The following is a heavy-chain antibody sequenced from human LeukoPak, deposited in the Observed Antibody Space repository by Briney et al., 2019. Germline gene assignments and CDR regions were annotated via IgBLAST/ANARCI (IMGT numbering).Heavy chain of an antibody. D-gene: IGHD6-13*01. CDR3: ARVHGYSSSWYRADDAFDI. V-gene: IGHV7-4-1*02. J-gene: IGHJ3*02. CDR1: GYTFTSYA. Sequence: ASVKVSCKASGYTFTSYAMNWVRQAPGQGLEWMGWINTNTGNPTYAQGFTGRFVFSLDTSVSTAYLQLSSLKAEDTAVYYCARVHGYSSSWYRADDAFDIWGQGTMVTVSS. CDR2: INTNTGNP.